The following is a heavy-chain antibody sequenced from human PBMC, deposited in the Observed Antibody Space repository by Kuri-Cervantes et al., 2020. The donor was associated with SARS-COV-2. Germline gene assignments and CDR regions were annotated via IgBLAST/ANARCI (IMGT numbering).Heavy chain of an antibody. J-gene: IGHJ4*02. CDR1: GYPFSNYG. Sequence: ASVKVSCKASGYPFSNYGISWVRQAPGQGLEWMGWISAYNGDTNYAQKFQGRVTLTTDTSTNIAYMELRSLRPDDTAVYYCARQTDLWTGYSFDSWGQGTLVTVSS. CDR3: ARQTDLWTGYSFDS. V-gene: IGHV1-18*01. CDR2: ISAYNGDT. D-gene: IGHD3/OR15-3a*01.